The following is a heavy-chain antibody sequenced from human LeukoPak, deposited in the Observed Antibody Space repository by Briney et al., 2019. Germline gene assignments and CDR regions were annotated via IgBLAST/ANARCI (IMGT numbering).Heavy chain of an antibody. Sequence: QPGGSLRLSCAASGFTFSSYAMHWVRQAPGKGLEWVAVISYDGSNKYYAESVKGRFTISRDNSKNTLYLQMNSLRAEDTAVYYCARDPMVRNYYYYYMDVWGKGTTVTVSS. CDR2: ISYDGSNK. CDR3: ARDPMVRNYYYYYMDV. D-gene: IGHD3-10*01. CDR1: GFTFSSYA. V-gene: IGHV3-30*04. J-gene: IGHJ6*03.